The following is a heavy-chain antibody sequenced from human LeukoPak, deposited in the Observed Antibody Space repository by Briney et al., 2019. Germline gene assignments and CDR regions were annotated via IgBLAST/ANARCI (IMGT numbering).Heavy chain of an antibody. V-gene: IGHV1-69*05. J-gene: IGHJ3*02. CDR3: ASERSGWYINGDAFDI. Sequence: SVKVSCKASRGTFSSYAISWVRQAPGQGLEWRGGIIPIFGTANYAQKLQGRVTITTDKSTSTAYMELSSLRSDDTAVYYCASERSGWYINGDAFDIWGQGTMVTVSS. CDR1: RGTFSSYA. CDR2: IIPIFGTA. D-gene: IGHD6-19*01.